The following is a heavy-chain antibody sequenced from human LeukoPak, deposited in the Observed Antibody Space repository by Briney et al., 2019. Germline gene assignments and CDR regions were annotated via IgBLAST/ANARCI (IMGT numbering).Heavy chain of an antibody. D-gene: IGHD6-13*01. CDR2: INPNSGGT. Sequence: GASVKVSCKASGYTFTGYYMHWVRQAPGQGLEWMGWINPNSGGTNYAQKFQGRVTMTRDTSISTAYMELSRLRSDDTAVYYCARDIAAAGTSSYGMDVWGQGTTVTVSS. CDR3: ARDIAAAGTSSYGMDV. J-gene: IGHJ6*02. V-gene: IGHV1-2*02. CDR1: GYTFTGYY.